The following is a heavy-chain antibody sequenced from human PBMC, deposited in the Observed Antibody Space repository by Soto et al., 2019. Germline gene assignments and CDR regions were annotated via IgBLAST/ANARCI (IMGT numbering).Heavy chain of an antibody. Sequence: PGESLKISCRTSGYRFTSYWIAWVRQMPGKGLEWMGIIFPSDSNTRYSPSFQGQVTISPDRSTSTVFLQWASLKASDTAVYFCARNDKSGYFNWFDTWAPGTLVTVSS. J-gene: IGHJ5*02. V-gene: IGHV5-51*01. D-gene: IGHD3-22*01. CDR2: IFPSDSNT. CDR1: GYRFTSYW. CDR3: ARNDKSGYFNWFDT.